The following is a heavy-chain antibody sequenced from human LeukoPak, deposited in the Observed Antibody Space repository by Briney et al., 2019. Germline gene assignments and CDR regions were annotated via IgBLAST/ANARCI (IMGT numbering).Heavy chain of an antibody. D-gene: IGHD6-13*01. Sequence: ASVKVPCKASGYTFTSYYMHWVRQAPGQGLEWMGIINPSGGSTSYAQKFQGRVTMTRDTSTSTVYMELSSLRSEDTAVYYCARAWPVGYSSSWYWDYWGQGTLVTVSS. CDR1: GYTFTSYY. CDR2: INPSGGST. J-gene: IGHJ4*02. V-gene: IGHV1-46*01. CDR3: ARAWPVGYSSSWYWDY.